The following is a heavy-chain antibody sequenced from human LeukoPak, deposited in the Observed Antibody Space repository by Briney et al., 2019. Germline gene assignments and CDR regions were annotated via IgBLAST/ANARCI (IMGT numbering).Heavy chain of an antibody. CDR3: ARVPLWVAATGGTPYFDY. V-gene: IGHV5-51*01. CDR2: IYPGDSDT. CDR1: GYSFSSYW. D-gene: IGHD6-13*01. J-gene: IGHJ4*02. Sequence: GESLKISCKGSGYSFSSYWIGWVRQMPGKGLEWMGIIYPGDSDTRYSPSFQGQVTISADKSISTAYLQWSSLKASDTAIYFCARVPLWVAATGGTPYFDYWGQGTLVTVSS.